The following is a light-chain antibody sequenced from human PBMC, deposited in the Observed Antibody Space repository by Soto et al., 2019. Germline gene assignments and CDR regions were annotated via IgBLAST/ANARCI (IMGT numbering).Light chain of an antibody. J-gene: IGLJ1*01. CDR1: GSDVGGYNY. CDR3: SSYAGSNNYV. CDR2: EVS. V-gene: IGLV2-8*01. Sequence: QSALTQPPSASGSPGHSVTISCTGTGSDVGGYNYVSWYQQHPGKAPKLMIYEVSKRPSGVPDRFSGSKSGNTASLTVSGLQAEDEADYYCSSYAGSNNYVFGTGTKLTVL.